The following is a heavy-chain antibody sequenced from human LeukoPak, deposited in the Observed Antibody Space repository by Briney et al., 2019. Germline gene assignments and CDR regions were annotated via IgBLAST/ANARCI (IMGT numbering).Heavy chain of an antibody. J-gene: IGHJ4*02. D-gene: IGHD2-15*01. CDR2: SGSGGST. Sequence: SGSGGSTYYADSVKGRFTISRENSKNTLYLQMNSLRAEDTAVYYCAKAEGYCSGGSCYPFFDYWGQGTLVTVSS. V-gene: IGHV3-23*01. CDR3: AKAEGYCSGGSCYPFFDY.